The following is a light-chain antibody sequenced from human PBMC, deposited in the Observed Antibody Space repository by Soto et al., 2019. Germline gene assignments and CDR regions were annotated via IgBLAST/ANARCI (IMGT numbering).Light chain of an antibody. CDR2: AAS. CDR3: QRYYNAPFT. J-gene: IGKJ4*01. Sequence: DFQVTQHPSSLSASVGDRVTITCRASQGIKNYLAWYQQKPGETPKLLIYAASTLESGIPPRFSGSGSGTDFTLTINNLQPEDVATYYCQRYYNAPFTFGGGTKVDIK. V-gene: IGKV1-27*01. CDR1: QGIKNY.